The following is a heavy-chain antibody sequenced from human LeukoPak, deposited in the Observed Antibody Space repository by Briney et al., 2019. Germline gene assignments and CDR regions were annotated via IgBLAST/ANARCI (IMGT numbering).Heavy chain of an antibody. CDR2: IYSAGNT. CDR1: GVTVRTNY. D-gene: IGHD5-18*01. V-gene: IGHV3-66*01. Sequence: GGSPRLSCAASGVTVRTNYMSWVRQAPGKGLEWVSLIYSAGNTYYADSVRGRFTISRDNFKNTLFLQMNSLRVEDTALYYCVSGGYSYGSEGYYFDYWGQGTLVTVSS. CDR3: VSGGYSYGSEGYYFDY. J-gene: IGHJ4*02.